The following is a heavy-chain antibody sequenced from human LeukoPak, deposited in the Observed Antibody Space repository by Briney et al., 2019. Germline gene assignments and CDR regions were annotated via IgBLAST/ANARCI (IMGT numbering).Heavy chain of an antibody. V-gene: IGHV3-48*04. Sequence: GGSLRLSCAASGFTFSSYSMNWVRQAPGKGLEWVSYISSSSSTIYYADSVKGRFTISRDNAKNSLYLQMNSLRAEDTAVYYCTRDLVMGYFDWSHLWGQGTLVTVSS. CDR3: TRDLVMGYFDWSHL. CDR1: GFTFSSYS. J-gene: IGHJ5*02. D-gene: IGHD3-9*01. CDR2: ISSSSSTI.